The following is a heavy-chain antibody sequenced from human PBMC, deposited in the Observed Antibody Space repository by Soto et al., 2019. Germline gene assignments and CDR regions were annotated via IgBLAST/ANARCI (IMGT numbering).Heavy chain of an antibody. CDR1: GGTLSSYA. D-gene: IGHD6-13*01. Sequence: SVKVSCKASGGTLSSYAISWVRQDPEQGLEWMGGIIPILGTANYAQKFQGRVTITADESTSTAYMELSSLRSEDTAVYYCARDPNPYSSSWYLYYWGQGTLVTVSS. V-gene: IGHV1-69*13. CDR2: IIPILGTA. CDR3: ARDPNPYSSSWYLYY. J-gene: IGHJ4*02.